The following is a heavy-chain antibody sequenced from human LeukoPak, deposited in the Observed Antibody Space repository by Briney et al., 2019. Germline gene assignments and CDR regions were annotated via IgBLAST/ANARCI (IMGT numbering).Heavy chain of an antibody. J-gene: IGHJ4*02. CDR2: ISISGTTI. CDR3: ARVKWTVVTPVYFDY. V-gene: IGHV3-11*04. D-gene: IGHD4-23*01. CDR1: GFTFTDFY. Sequence: GGSLRLSCAASGFTFTDFYMSWIRQAPGEGLEWVSYISISGTTIYYADSVKGRFTFSRDNAKNSLYLQMNSLRAEDTAVYYCARVKWTVVTPVYFDYWGQGTLVTVSS.